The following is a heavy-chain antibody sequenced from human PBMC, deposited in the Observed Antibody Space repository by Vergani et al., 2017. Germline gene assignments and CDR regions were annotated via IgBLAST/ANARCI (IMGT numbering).Heavy chain of an antibody. J-gene: IGHJ6*02. V-gene: IGHV3-7*01. CDR1: GFTFSSYW. CDR3: ARDRYYYGMDV. CDR2: IKQDGSEK. Sequence: VQLVESGGGVVQRGGSLRLSCATSGFTFSSYWMSWVRQAPGKGREWVANIKQDGSEKYYVDSVKGRFTISRDNAKNSLYLQMNSLRAEDTAVYYCARDRYYYGMDVWGQGTTVTVSS.